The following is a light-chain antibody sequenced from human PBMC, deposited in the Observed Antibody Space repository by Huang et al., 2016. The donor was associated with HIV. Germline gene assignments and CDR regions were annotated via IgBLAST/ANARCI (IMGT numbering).Light chain of an antibody. CDR1: QSVSSY. CDR2: EAS. V-gene: IGKV3-11*01. Sequence: EIVLTQSPATLSLSPGERATLSCRASQSVSSYLAWYQQKPGQPPRLLIYEASNRATGIPARFSGSGSGTDFTLTISSLEPEDFAVYYCQQRSNWPITFGQGTRLEIK. CDR3: QQRSNWPIT. J-gene: IGKJ5*01.